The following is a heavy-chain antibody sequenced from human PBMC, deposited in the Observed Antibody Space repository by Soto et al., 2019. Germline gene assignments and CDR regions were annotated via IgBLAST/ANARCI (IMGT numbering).Heavy chain of an antibody. CDR2: ISYDGSNK. Sequence: GGSLRLSCAASGFTFSSYAMHWVRQAPGKGLEWGAVISYDGSNKYYADSVKGRFTISRDNSKNTLYLQMNSLRAEDTAVYYCARDGDGGYSGYDSYFDYWGQGTLVTVSS. V-gene: IGHV3-30*04. CDR1: GFTFSSYA. D-gene: IGHD5-12*01. J-gene: IGHJ4*02. CDR3: ARDGDGGYSGYDSYFDY.